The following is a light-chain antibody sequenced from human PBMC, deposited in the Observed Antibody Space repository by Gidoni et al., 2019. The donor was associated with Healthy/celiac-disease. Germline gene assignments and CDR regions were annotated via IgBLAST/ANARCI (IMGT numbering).Light chain of an antibody. Sequence: DIQMTQSPSSLSASVGDRVTITCQASQDISNYLNWYQQKPGKAPKLLIYDASNLETGVPSRCSGSGAGTDFTFTISRLQPEDIATYYCQQYDNLPRTFGPGTKVDIK. V-gene: IGKV1-33*01. CDR2: DAS. CDR1: QDISNY. CDR3: QQYDNLPRT. J-gene: IGKJ3*01.